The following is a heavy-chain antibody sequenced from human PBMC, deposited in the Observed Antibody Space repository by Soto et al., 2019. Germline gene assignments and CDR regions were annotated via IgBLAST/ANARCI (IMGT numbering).Heavy chain of an antibody. Sequence: SETLSLTCTVSGGSISSSSYYWGWLRQPPGKGLEWIGSIYYSGSTYYNPSLKSRVTISVDTSKNQFSLKLSSVTAADTAVYYCARGGNFAARPLYWGQGTLVTVSS. CDR3: ARGGNFAARPLY. CDR1: GGSISSSSYY. CDR2: IYYSGST. J-gene: IGHJ4*02. V-gene: IGHV4-39*01. D-gene: IGHD6-6*01.